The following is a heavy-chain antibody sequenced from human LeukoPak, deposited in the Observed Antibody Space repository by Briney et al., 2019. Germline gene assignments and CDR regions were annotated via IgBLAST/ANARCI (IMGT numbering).Heavy chain of an antibody. CDR3: AKDWANVVRGADH. Sequence: GGSLRLSCAASGFTFNTYAMSWVRQAPGKGLEWVSGISCIGGSTYYTDSVKGRFTISRDNSQNTLYLQMDSLRVEDTAVYYCAKDWANVVRGADHWGQGTRVTVSS. V-gene: IGHV3-23*01. D-gene: IGHD3-10*01. CDR1: GFTFNTYA. J-gene: IGHJ5*02. CDR2: ISCIGGST.